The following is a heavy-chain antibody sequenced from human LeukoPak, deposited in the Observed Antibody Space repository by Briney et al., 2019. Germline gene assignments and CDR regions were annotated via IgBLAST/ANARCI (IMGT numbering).Heavy chain of an antibody. CDR3: AKGTYYYGSTESTGSWYFDL. J-gene: IGHJ2*01. V-gene: IGHV3-30*18. Sequence: GRSLRLSCAASGFTFSSYGMHWVRQAPGKGLEWVAVISYDGSNRYYADSVKGRFTISRDNSKNTLYLQMNSLRAEDTAVYYCAKGTYYYGSTESTGSWYFDLWGRGTLVTVSS. CDR1: GFTFSSYG. CDR2: ISYDGSNR. D-gene: IGHD3-10*01.